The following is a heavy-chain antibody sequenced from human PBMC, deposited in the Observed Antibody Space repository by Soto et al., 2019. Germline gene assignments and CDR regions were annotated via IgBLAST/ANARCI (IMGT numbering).Heavy chain of an antibody. CDR2: IYYSGST. Sequence: QVQLQESGPGLVKPSETLSLTCTVSGGSISSYYWSWIRQSPGKGLECIGYIYYSGSTNYNPSLKGRVTISVETSKNPFSLKLSSVTAADTAVYYCARRWGSFLDFWGQGTLVNVSS. CDR1: GGSISSYY. CDR3: ARRWGSFLDF. J-gene: IGHJ4*02. D-gene: IGHD3-16*01. V-gene: IGHV4-59*08.